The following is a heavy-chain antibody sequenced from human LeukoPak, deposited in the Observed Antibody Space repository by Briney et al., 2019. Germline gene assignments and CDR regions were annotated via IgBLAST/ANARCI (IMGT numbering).Heavy chain of an antibody. CDR1: GFTFSSYW. Sequence: PGGSLRLSCAASGFTFSSYWMHWVRQAPGKGLVWVSCINSDGSSTSYADSVKGRFTISRDNAKNTLYLQMNSLRAEDTAVYYCARDTPGAADAFDIWGQGTMVTVSS. V-gene: IGHV3-74*01. D-gene: IGHD3-10*01. J-gene: IGHJ3*02. CDR3: ARDTPGAADAFDI. CDR2: INSDGSST.